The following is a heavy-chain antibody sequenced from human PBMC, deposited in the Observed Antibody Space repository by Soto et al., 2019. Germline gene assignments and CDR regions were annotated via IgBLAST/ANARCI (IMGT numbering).Heavy chain of an antibody. CDR2: LYYSGNT. Sequence: PSETLSLTCTVSGGSISRISYSWAWIRQPPGKGLEVIGTLYYSGNTYCNPSLKSRVTISVDTSKKQFSLTLSSVTAADTAVYYWAARQGRIYRWFDXWGQGTMVTVSX. V-gene: IGHV4-39*01. J-gene: IGHJ5*02. CDR3: AARQGRIYRWFDX. CDR1: GGSISRISYS. D-gene: IGHD4-4*01.